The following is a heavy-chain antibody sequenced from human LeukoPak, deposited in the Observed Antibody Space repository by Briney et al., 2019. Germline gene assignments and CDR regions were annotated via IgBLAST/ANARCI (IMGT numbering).Heavy chain of an antibody. Sequence: ASVKVSCKASGYTFNDYFMHWVRQAPGQGLEWIGWIHPKSCGTRYAPSFQGRVTMSRDTSISTAYMDLSRLTPDDTAVYYCARDLDASSSCDHWGQGTLVIVSS. J-gene: IGHJ4*02. CDR1: GYTFNDYF. CDR3: ARDLDASSSCDH. D-gene: IGHD6-13*01. V-gene: IGHV1-2*02. CDR2: IHPKSCGT.